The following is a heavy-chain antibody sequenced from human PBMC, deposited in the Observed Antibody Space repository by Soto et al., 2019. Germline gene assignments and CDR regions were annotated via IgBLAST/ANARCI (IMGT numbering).Heavy chain of an antibody. D-gene: IGHD6-6*01. CDR1: GGSISSGGYY. CDR3: ARGGYSSSRYYFDY. Sequence: PSETLSLTCTVSGGSISSGGYYWSWIRQHPGKGLEWIGYIYYSGSTYYNPSLKSRVTISVDTSKNQFSLKLSSVTAADTAVYYCARGGYSSSRYYFDYWGQGTLVTVSS. CDR2: IYYSGST. V-gene: IGHV4-31*03. J-gene: IGHJ4*02.